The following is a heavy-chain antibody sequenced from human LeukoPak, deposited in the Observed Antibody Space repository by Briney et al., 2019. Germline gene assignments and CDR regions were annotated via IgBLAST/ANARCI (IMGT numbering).Heavy chain of an antibody. CDR2: IYHSGST. V-gene: IGHV4-30-2*01. CDR3: ARDHFSLTRAAAGTSWFDP. D-gene: IGHD6-13*01. CDR1: GGSISSGGYY. Sequence: SETLSLTCTVSGGSISSGGYYGSWIRQPPGKGLEWIGYIYHSGSTYYNPSLKSRVTISVDRSKNQFSLKLSSVTAADTAVYYCARDHFSLTRAAAGTSWFDPWGQGTLVTVSS. J-gene: IGHJ5*02.